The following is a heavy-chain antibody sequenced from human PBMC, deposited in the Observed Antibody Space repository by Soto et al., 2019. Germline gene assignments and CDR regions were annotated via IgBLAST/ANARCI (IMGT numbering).Heavy chain of an antibody. Sequence: VESLKISCKFSGYSFTSYWMFWVLQMPGKGLEWMGIIYPGDSDTRYSPSFQGQVNISADKSISTAYLQWSSLKASDTAMYYCARRSGYSGYDLSMDVWGPGTTLTVYS. CDR1: GYSFTSYW. V-gene: IGHV5-51*01. CDR3: ARRSGYSGYDLSMDV. CDR2: IYPGDSDT. J-gene: IGHJ6*01. D-gene: IGHD5-12*01.